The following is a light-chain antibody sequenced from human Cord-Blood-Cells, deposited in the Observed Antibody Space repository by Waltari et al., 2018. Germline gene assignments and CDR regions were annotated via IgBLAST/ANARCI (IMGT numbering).Light chain of an antibody. J-gene: IGLJ3*02. V-gene: IGLV5-45*02. CDR2: YKSDSDK. Sequence: QAVLPQPSSLSASPGASASLTCTLRSGINVGTYMLSWYPQKPGIPPQYLLRYKSDSDKPQGSGVPSRFSGSKDASANAGILLISGLQSEDEADYYCMIWHSSAWVFGGGTKLTVL. CDR1: SGINVGTYM. CDR3: MIWHSSAWV.